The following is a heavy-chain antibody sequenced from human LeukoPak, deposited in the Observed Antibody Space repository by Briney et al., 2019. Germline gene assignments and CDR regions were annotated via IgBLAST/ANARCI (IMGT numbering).Heavy chain of an antibody. CDR3: ARDSRVSGDY. CDR1: GYTFTGYY. V-gene: IGHV1-2*06. CDR2: IDPNSGGT. J-gene: IGHJ4*02. D-gene: IGHD2-8*01. Sequence: ASVKVSCKASGYTFTGYYMHWVRQAPGQGLEWMGRIDPNSGGTKYAQKFQGRVTMARDTSISTAYMELSSLRSDDMAVYYCARDSRVSGDYWGQGTLVTVSS.